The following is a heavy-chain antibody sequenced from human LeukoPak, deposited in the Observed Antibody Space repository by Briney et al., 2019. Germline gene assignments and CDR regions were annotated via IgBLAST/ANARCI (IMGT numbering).Heavy chain of an antibody. V-gene: IGHV3-30*02. CDR3: AKGLGRVDFWSGDFDY. D-gene: IGHD3-3*01. J-gene: IGHJ4*02. Sequence: GGSLRLSCAASGFTFSSYGMHWVRQAPGKGLEWVAFIRYDGSNKYYADSVKGRFTISRDNSKNTLYLQMNSLRAEDTAVYYCAKGLGRVDFWSGDFDYWGQGTLVTVSS. CDR2: IRYDGSNK. CDR1: GFTFSSYG.